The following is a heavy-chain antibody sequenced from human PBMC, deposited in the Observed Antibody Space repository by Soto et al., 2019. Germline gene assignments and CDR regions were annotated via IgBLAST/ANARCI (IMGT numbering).Heavy chain of an antibody. J-gene: IGHJ6*03. CDR1: GFTFSTYA. D-gene: IGHD2-8*01. V-gene: IGHV3-23*01. Sequence: EVQLLESGGGLVQPGGSLRLSCAASGFTFSTYAMSWVRQAPGKGLEWVSTIATSGGNTYYADSVQGRFTISRDNSKNTLYLQKKSRRAEDTAVYYCAGRYCTNGVCYTNYYYYIDVWGKGATVTVSS. CDR2: IATSGGNT. CDR3: AGRYCTNGVCYTNYYYYIDV.